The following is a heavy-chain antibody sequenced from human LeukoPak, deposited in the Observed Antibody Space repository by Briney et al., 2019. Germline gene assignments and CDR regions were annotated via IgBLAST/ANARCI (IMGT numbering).Heavy chain of an antibody. J-gene: IGHJ6*03. CDR3: ARRGWTSPGGDYYMDV. CDR1: GYSFTSYW. V-gene: IGHV5-51*01. Sequence: GESLKISCKGSGYSFTSYWIGWVRQMPGKGLEWMGIIYPGDSDTRYSPSFQGQVTISADKSISTAYLQWSSLKASDTAMYYCARRGWTSPGGDYYMDVWGKGTTVTVSS. D-gene: IGHD6-19*01. CDR2: IYPGDSDT.